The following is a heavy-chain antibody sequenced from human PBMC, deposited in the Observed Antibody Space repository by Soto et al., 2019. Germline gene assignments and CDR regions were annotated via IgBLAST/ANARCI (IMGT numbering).Heavy chain of an antibody. V-gene: IGHV4-39*01. CDR3: ARIVVIPAAPDYYNYYGVDV. Sequence: QLQLQESGPGLVKPSETLSLTCTVSGDSIISSNYYWAWIRQSPGKGLEWIGNMYYSGSTYYNLSLMSRVTMSVDTSKNQFSLKISSVTAADTSVYYCARIVVIPAAPDYYNYYGVDVWGQGTTVTVSS. CDR1: GDSIISSNYY. D-gene: IGHD2-2*01. CDR2: MYYSGST. J-gene: IGHJ6*02.